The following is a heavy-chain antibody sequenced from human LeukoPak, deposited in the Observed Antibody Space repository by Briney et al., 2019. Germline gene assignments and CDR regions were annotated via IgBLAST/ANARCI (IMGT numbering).Heavy chain of an antibody. J-gene: IGHJ4*02. CDR3: ARGYDYVWGSYRPPPHFGY. Sequence: GESLKISCKGSGYSFTSYWIGWVRQMPGKGLEWMGIIYPGDSDTRYSPSFQGQVTISADKSISTAYLQWSSLKASDTAMYYCARGYDYVWGSYRPPPHFGYWGQETLVTVSS. CDR1: GYSFTSYW. CDR2: IYPGDSDT. D-gene: IGHD3-16*02. V-gene: IGHV5-51*01.